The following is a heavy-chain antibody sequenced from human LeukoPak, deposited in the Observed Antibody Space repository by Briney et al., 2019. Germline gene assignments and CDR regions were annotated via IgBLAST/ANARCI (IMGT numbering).Heavy chain of an antibody. Sequence: GGSLRLSCAASGFTFSSYWMSWVRQAPGKGLEWVANIKQDGSEKYYVDSVKGRFTISRDNAKNSLYLQMNSLRAEGTAVYYCARDGYSGYDLYYYYGMDVWGQGTTVTVSS. CDR2: IKQDGSEK. J-gene: IGHJ6*02. CDR3: ARDGYSGYDLYYYYGMDV. D-gene: IGHD5-12*01. V-gene: IGHV3-7*01. CDR1: GFTFSSYW.